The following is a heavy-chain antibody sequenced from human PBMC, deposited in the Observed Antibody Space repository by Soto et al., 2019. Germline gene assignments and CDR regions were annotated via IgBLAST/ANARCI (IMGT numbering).Heavy chain of an antibody. J-gene: IGHJ4*02. D-gene: IGHD6-19*01. CDR1: GGTFSSYA. V-gene: IGHV1-69*13. CDR3: ARATPTGYSSGWYSD. Sequence: ASVKVSCKASGGTFSSYAISWVRQAPGQGLEWMGGIIPIFGTANYAQKFQGRVTITADESTSTAYMELSSLRSEDTAVYYCARATPTGYSSGWYSDWGQGTLVTVSS. CDR2: IIPIFGTA.